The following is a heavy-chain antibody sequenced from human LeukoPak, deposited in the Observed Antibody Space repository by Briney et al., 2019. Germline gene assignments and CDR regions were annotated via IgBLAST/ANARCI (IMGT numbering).Heavy chain of an antibody. CDR1: GFTFSSYS. V-gene: IGHV3-21*01. Sequence: GGSLRLSCAASGFTFSSYSMNWVRQTPGKGLEWVSSISSSSSYIYYADSVKGRFTISRDNAKNSLYLQMNSLRAEDTAVYYCARGPSGYHNTGGQGTLITVSS. D-gene: IGHD5-12*01. J-gene: IGHJ4*02. CDR3: ARGPSGYHNT. CDR2: ISSSSSYI.